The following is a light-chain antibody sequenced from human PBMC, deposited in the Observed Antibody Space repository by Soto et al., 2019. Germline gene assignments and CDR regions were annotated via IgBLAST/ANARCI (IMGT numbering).Light chain of an antibody. Sequence: QAVVTQEPSLTVSPGGIVTLTCGSSTGAVASGHYPYWIQQKPGQAPRTLIYDTSDRLSWTPARFSGSLLGGKAALTLSGAQPEDEADYYCFLSYTGAWVFGGGTKLTVL. J-gene: IGLJ3*02. CDR2: DTS. CDR3: FLSYTGAWV. CDR1: TGAVASGHY. V-gene: IGLV7-46*01.